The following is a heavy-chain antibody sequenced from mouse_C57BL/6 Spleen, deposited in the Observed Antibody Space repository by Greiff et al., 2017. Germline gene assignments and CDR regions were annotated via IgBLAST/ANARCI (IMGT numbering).Heavy chain of an antibody. CDR1: GYAFSSSW. Sequence: VQLQQSGPELVKPGASVKISCKASGYAFSSSWMNWVKQRPGPGLEWIGRIYPGDGDTNYNGKFKGKATLTADKSSSTAYMQLSSLTSEDSAVYFCARGTTVVASYAMDYWGQGTSVTVSS. CDR3: ARGTTVVASYAMDY. CDR2: IYPGDGDT. V-gene: IGHV1-82*01. J-gene: IGHJ4*01. D-gene: IGHD1-1*01.